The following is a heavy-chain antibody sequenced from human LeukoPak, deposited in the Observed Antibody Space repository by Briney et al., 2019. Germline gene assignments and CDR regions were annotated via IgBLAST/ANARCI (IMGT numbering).Heavy chain of an antibody. CDR3: AKAEGYDILTGLDY. CDR2: IGASGGST. D-gene: IGHD3-9*01. Sequence: GGSLRLSCAASGFTFSSYAMSWVRQAPGKGLELVSGIGASGGSTYYADSVKGWFTISRDNCKNTLYLQMNSLRTEDTAVYYCAKAEGYDILTGLDYWGQGTLVTVSS. J-gene: IGHJ4*02. CDR1: GFTFSSYA. V-gene: IGHV3-23*01.